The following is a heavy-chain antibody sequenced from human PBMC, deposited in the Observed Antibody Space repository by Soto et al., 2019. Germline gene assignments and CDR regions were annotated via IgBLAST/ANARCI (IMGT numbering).Heavy chain of an antibody. CDR1: GFTFSSYA. Sequence: QLGGSLRLSCAASGFTFSSYAMHWVRQAPGKGLEWVAVISYDGSNKYYADSVKGRFTISRDNSKNTLYLQMNSLRAEDTAVYYCARDQIVVVVAASNWFDPWGQGTLVTVSS. D-gene: IGHD2-15*01. CDR2: ISYDGSNK. CDR3: ARDQIVVVVAASNWFDP. J-gene: IGHJ5*02. V-gene: IGHV3-30-3*01.